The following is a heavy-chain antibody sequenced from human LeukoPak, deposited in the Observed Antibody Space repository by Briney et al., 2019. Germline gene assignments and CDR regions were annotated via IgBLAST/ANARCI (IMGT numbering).Heavy chain of an antibody. Sequence: GGSLRLSCAASGFTVSSSYMSWGRQAPGKGLEWVSVISSAGTTYYSDSVKGRFTISRENSKNTVYLQVNSLRDEDTAVYYCARDLEAANTYYFDYWGQGTMVTVSS. J-gene: IGHJ4*02. CDR2: ISSAGTT. V-gene: IGHV3-66*01. CDR1: GFTVSSSY. D-gene: IGHD6-13*01. CDR3: ARDLEAANTYYFDY.